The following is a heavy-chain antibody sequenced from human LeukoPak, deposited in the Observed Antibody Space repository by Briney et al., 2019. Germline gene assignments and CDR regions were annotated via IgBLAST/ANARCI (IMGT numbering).Heavy chain of an antibody. V-gene: IGHV3-30*02. CDR2: IRYDGSNK. J-gene: IGHJ4*02. CDR1: GFTFSSYG. Sequence: GGSLRLSCAASGFTFSSYGMHWVRQAPGKGLEWVAFIRYDGSNKYYADSVKGRFTISRDNSKNTLYLQMNSLRAEDTAVYYCAKGLNYYDSSGYYDLDCYDYWGQGTLVTVSS. D-gene: IGHD3-22*01. CDR3: AKGLNYYDSSGYYDLDCYDY.